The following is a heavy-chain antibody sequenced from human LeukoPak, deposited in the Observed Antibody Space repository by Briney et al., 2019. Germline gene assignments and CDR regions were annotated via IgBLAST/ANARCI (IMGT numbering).Heavy chain of an antibody. Sequence: SGTLSLTCAVSGDSVNNTNWWTWVRQPPGKGLEWIGEIFHSGVTNYNPSLKSRVTMSVDTSKNQFSLKLSSVTAADTAVYYCARDDYGDYVFDYWGQGTLVTVSS. CDR2: IFHSGVT. V-gene: IGHV4-4*02. CDR3: ARDDYGDYVFDY. J-gene: IGHJ4*02. CDR1: GDSVNNTNW. D-gene: IGHD4-17*01.